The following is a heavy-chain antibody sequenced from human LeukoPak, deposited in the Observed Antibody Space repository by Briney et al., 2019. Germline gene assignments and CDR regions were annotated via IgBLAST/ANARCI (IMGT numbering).Heavy chain of an antibody. CDR2: LTNSGDST. CDR3: ANRGYSSGWYHY. V-gene: IGHV3-23*01. J-gene: IGHJ4*02. D-gene: IGHD6-19*01. CDR1: GFTFSSHE. Sequence: GGSLRLSCAASGFTFSSHEMSWVRQTPGKGLEWVSTLTNSGDSTYYADSVKGRFTISRDNSKNTLYLQMNSLRAEDTAVYYCANRGYSSGWYHYWGQGTLVTVSS.